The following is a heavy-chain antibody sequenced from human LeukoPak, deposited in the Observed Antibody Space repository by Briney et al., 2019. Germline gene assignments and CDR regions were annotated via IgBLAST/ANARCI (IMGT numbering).Heavy chain of an antibody. CDR2: TYSGAT. D-gene: IGHD3-22*01. CDR3: ARESYDSSGYYYGGGFDY. J-gene: IGHJ4*02. CDR1: GFTFSSYW. V-gene: IGHV3-74*01. Sequence: GGSLRLSCAASGFTFSSYWIHWVRQAPGKGLVWVSRTYSGATYYADSVKGRFTISRDNAKNTLYLQMNSLRAEDTAVYYCARESYDSSGYYYGGGFDYWGQGTLVTVSS.